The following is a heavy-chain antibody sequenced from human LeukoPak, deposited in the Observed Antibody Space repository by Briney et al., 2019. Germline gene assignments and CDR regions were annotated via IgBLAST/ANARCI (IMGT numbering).Heavy chain of an antibody. CDR3: TTLMGSIGQ. CDR2: IKSKTDGGTT. CDR1: GFSFSDAW. Sequence: GGSLRLSCAASGFSFSDAWMSWVRQAPGKGLEWVGRIKSKTDGGTTDYAAPMKGRFTISRDDPKNTLYVQMNSLKIEDTAVYYCTTLMGSIGQWGQGTLVTVSS. V-gene: IGHV3-15*01. D-gene: IGHD6-19*01. J-gene: IGHJ4*02.